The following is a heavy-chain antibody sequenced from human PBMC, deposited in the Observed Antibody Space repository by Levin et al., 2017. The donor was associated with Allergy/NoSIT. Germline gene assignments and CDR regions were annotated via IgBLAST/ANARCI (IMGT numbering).Heavy chain of an antibody. CDR2: ISGSGGST. Sequence: GESLKISCAASGFTFSSYAMSWVRQAPGKGLEWVSAISGSGGSTYYADSVKGRFTISRDNSKNTLYLQMNSLRAEDTAVYYCAKIRGGLRGEDYWGQGTLVTVSS. CDR3: AKIRGGLRGEDY. D-gene: IGHD3-10*01. V-gene: IGHV3-23*01. J-gene: IGHJ4*02. CDR1: GFTFSSYA.